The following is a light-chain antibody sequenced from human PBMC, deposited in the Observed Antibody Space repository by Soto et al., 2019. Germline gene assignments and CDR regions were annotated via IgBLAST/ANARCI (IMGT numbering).Light chain of an antibody. CDR3: SSYAGSIYV. V-gene: IGLV2-8*01. CDR2: EVT. J-gene: IGLJ1*01. Sequence: QSVLTQPPSTSGSPGQSVTISCTGTSSDVGGYDYVSWYQQHPGKAPKLMIYEVTKRPSGVPDRFSGSKSGNTASLTVSGLQADDEADYYCSSYAGSIYVFGTGTKATVL. CDR1: SSDVGGYDY.